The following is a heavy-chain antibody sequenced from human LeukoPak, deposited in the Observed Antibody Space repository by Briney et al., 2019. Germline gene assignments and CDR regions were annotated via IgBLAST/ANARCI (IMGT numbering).Heavy chain of an antibody. CDR1: GFSVSRSY. CDR3: ARDRGVRMTLGLVY. D-gene: IGHD2-21*01. J-gene: IGHJ4*02. V-gene: IGHV3-53*01. Sequence: GGSLTLSCAASGFSVSRSYINWVRLAPGKGLEWVSVIYSGGSTYYAASVKGRFTISRDDSNNTVYLQMNSLRAEDTAVYFCARDRGVRMTLGLVYWSQGTLVTVSS. CDR2: IYSGGST.